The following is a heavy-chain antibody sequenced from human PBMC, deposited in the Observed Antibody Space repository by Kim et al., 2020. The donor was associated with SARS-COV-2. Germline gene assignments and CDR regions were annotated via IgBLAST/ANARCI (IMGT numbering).Heavy chain of an antibody. Sequence: GGSLRLSCAASGFTVSNNYMSWVRQAPGKGLEWVSVIYSSGRTYSADSVKGRFTISRHNSKNTLYLQMNSLRGEDTAVYYCARDGLNGDYPFDYWGQGTLVIVSS. V-gene: IGHV3-53*04. CDR1: GFTVSNNY. D-gene: IGHD4-17*01. CDR2: IYSSGRT. J-gene: IGHJ4*02. CDR3: ARDGLNGDYPFDY.